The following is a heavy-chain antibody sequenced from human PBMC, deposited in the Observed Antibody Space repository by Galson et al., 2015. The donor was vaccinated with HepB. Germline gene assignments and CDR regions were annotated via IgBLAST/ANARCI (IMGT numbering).Heavy chain of an antibody. CDR3: ARTFYFDY. J-gene: IGHJ4*02. V-gene: IGHV3-23*01. CDR1: GFTFSSYA. Sequence: SLRLSCAAFGFTFSSYAMSWVRQAPGKGLEWVSTVSGSGGSTHYADSVKGRFTISRDNSKNTVYLQMNSLRAEDTAVYFCARTFYFDYWGQGTLVTVSS. CDR2: VSGSGGST. D-gene: IGHD3-16*01.